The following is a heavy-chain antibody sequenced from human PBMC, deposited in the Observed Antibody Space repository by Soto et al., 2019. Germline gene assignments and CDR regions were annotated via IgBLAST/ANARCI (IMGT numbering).Heavy chain of an antibody. D-gene: IGHD2-21*01. Sequence: EVQLVESGGGLVKPGGSLRLSCAASGFTFSSYSMNWVRQAPGKGLEWVSSISSSSSYIYYADSVKGRFTISGDNAKNSLYLQMNSLRAEDTAVYYCARGGALLGWFDPWGQGTLVTVSS. CDR2: ISSSSSYI. CDR3: ARGGALLGWFDP. J-gene: IGHJ5*02. V-gene: IGHV3-21*01. CDR1: GFTFSSYS.